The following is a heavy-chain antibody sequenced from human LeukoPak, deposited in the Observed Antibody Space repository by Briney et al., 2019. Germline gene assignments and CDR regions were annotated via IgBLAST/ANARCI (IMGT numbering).Heavy chain of an antibody. CDR2: IYPGDSDT. CDR1: GYTFTGDW. V-gene: IGHV5-51*01. D-gene: IGHD2-2*01. Sequence: GESLKISCKASGYTFTGDWIGWVRQMPGKGLEWMGIIYPGDSDTKYNAPFQGQVTISADKSISTAYLQWGSLKASDTATFYCARPALYCSSTVCPPYMDVWGKGTTVTVSS. CDR3: ARPALYCSSTVCPPYMDV. J-gene: IGHJ6*03.